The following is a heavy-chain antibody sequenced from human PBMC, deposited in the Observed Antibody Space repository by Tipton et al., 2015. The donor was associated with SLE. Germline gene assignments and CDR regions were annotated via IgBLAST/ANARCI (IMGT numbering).Heavy chain of an antibody. V-gene: IGHV3-30*04. Sequence: SLRLSCAASGFTFSSYAMHWVRQAPGKGLEWVAVISSDGSNKYYGDSLKGRLTISRDNSKNSLYLQMNSLRAEDTAVYYCARGGRNTIFDYWGQGTLVTVSS. CDR3: ARGGRNTIFDY. J-gene: IGHJ4*02. D-gene: IGHD3-3*01. CDR2: ISSDGSNK. CDR1: GFTFSSYA.